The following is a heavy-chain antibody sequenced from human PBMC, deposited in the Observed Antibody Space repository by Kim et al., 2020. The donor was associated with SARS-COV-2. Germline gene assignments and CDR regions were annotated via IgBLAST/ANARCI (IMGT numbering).Heavy chain of an antibody. V-gene: IGHV4-34*01. J-gene: IGHJ6*02. CDR2: INHSGST. CDR1: GGSFSGYY. Sequence: SETLSLTCAVYGGSFSGYYWSWIRQPPGKGLEWIGEINHSGSTNYNPSLKSRVTISVDTSKNQFSLKLSSVTAADTAVYYWARGSRSGSYYYYYGMDVWGQGATVTVSS. CDR3: ARGSRSGSYYYYYGMDV. D-gene: IGHD1-26*01.